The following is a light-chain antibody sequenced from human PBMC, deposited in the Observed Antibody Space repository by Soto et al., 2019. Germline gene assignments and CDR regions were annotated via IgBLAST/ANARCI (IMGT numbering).Light chain of an antibody. CDR1: SSDIGSYNH. CDR2: AVS. V-gene: IGLV2-14*03. Sequence: QSALTQPASVSGSPGQSITISCSGTSSDIGSYNHVAWYQQFPGKSPKLMIYAVSDRPSGVSDRFSGSKSGITASLTISGLQTEDEADYYCISYNDRQSYLFGTGTKGTVL. J-gene: IGLJ1*01. CDR3: ISYNDRQSYL.